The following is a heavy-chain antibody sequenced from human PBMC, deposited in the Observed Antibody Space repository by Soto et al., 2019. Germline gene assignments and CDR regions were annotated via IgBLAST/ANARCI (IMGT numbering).Heavy chain of an antibody. D-gene: IGHD6-13*01. CDR2: IYTSGST. J-gene: IGHJ6*02. Sequence: NPSKNPSLTCTVYDESISSYYWCCFRQPAGTGLEWIGRIYTSGSTNYNPSLKSRVTMSVDTSKNQFSLKLSSVTAAETAVYYCSRGCLSRTYYYGLDVGGHGTTGTV. CDR1: DESISSYY. V-gene: IGHV4-4*07. CDR3: SRGCLSRTYYYGLDV.